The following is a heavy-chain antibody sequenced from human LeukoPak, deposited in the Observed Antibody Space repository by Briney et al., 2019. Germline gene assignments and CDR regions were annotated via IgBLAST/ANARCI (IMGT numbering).Heavy chain of an antibody. CDR2: IKQDGSAR. CDR3: ARDRGLKDY. CDR1: GFTFSSYW. V-gene: IGHV3-7*01. J-gene: IGHJ4*02. Sequence: GGSLRLSCAASGFTFSSYWMNWVRQAPGKGLEWVANIKQDGSARYYVDSVKGRFTISRDNAKNSLYLQMNSLRAEDTAVYYCARDRGLKDYWGQGTLVTVSS.